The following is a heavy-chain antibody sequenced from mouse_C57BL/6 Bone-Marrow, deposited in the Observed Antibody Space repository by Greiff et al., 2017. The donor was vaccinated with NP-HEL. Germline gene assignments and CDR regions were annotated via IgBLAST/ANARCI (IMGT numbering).Heavy chain of an antibody. Sequence: QVQLQQSGAELARPGASVKLSCKASGYTFTSYGISWVKQRTGQGLEWIGEIYHRSGNTYYNEKFKGKATLTADKSSSTAYMELRSLTSEDSAVYFCARTAQATFDYWGQGTTLTVSS. CDR1: GYTFTSYG. V-gene: IGHV1-81*01. D-gene: IGHD3-2*02. CDR3: ARTAQATFDY. CDR2: IYHRSGNT. J-gene: IGHJ2*01.